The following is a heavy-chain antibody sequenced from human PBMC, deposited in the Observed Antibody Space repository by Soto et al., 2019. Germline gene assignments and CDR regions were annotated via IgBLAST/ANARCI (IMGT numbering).Heavy chain of an antibody. CDR3: AHGSGWLSYY. V-gene: IGHV2-5*02. J-gene: IGHJ4*02. CDR1: GFSLTSTAVG. CDR2: IYWDDDN. D-gene: IGHD6-19*01. Sequence: QITLKESGPTLVKPTQTLTLTCSFSGFSLTSTAVGVNWIRQPPGKALEWLALIYWDDDNHFSPSLKSRLSVTNDTSKNQVVLTMTNMDPVDTATYYCAHGSGWLSYYWGQGILVTVSS.